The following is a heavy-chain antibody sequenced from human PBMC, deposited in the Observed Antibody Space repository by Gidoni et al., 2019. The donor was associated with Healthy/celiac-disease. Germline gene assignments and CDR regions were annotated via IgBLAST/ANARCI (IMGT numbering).Heavy chain of an antibody. CDR3: ARDLTLLWFGEPFDY. D-gene: IGHD3-10*01. CDR1: GFTFSSYG. J-gene: IGHJ4*02. CDR2: IWYDGRNK. V-gene: IGHV3-33*01. Sequence: QVQLVESGGGVVQPGRSLRLSCAASGFTFSSYGMHWVRQAPGKGLEWVAVIWYDGRNKYYADSVKGRFTISRDNSKNTLYLQMNSLRAEDTAVYYCARDLTLLWFGEPFDYWGQGTLVTVSS.